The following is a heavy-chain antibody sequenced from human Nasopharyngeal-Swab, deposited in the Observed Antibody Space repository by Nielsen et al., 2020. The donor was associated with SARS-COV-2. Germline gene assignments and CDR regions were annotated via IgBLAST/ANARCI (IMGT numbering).Heavy chain of an antibody. J-gene: IGHJ6*02. D-gene: IGHD3-10*01. CDR3: ARDYVLLWFGGDYYYGMDV. CDR2: ISAYNGNT. V-gene: IGHV1-18*01. CDR1: GYTFTSYG. Sequence: ASVKVSCKASGYTFTSYGISWVRQAPGQGLEWMGWISAYNGNTNYAQKLQGRVTMTTDTSTSTAYMELRSLRSDDTAVYYCARDYVLLWFGGDYYYGMDVWGQGTTVTVSS.